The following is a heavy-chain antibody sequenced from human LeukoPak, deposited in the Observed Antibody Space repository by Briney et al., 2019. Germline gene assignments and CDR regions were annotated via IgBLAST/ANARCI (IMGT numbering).Heavy chain of an antibody. Sequence: PGGSLRLSCAASGFTFSTYSMSWVRQAPGKGLEWVSAIRGGGENTYYADSVKGRSTISRDNSKDTLSLQMNSLRAEDTAVYYSAKISWDGRGTFYWGQGTLVTVSS. V-gene: IGHV3-23*01. D-gene: IGHD2-15*01. CDR1: GFTFSTYS. CDR3: AKISWDGRGTFY. J-gene: IGHJ4*02. CDR2: IRGGGENT.